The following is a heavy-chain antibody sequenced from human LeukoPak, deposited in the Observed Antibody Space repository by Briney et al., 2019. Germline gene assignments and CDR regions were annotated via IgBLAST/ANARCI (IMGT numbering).Heavy chain of an antibody. V-gene: IGHV3-23*01. J-gene: IGHJ6*03. D-gene: IGHD6-19*01. CDR1: GFTLRNYA. CDR2: ISGSGGST. CDR3: AKSAVAGGYYFYYMDV. Sequence: PGGSLRLSCAASGFTLRNYAMSWVRQAPGKGLEWVSAISGSGGSTYYADSLKGRFTISRDNSKNTLYLQMNSLRAEDTAVYYCAKSAVAGGYYFYYMDVWGKGTTVTVSS.